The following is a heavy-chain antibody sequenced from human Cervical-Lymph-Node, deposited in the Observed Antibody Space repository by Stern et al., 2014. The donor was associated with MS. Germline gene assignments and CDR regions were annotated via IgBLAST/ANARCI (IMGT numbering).Heavy chain of an antibody. Sequence: QLQLQESGPGLVKPSETLSLTCAVSGGSVSSSGHYWGWIRQPPGKGLEWIANIYYPGSTYYNPALQSRLTLSVCPSQNQVSLKLSSVTAADTAVYYCARQPAGGSYYYWGQGTLVTVSS. V-gene: IGHV4-39*01. CDR2: IYYPGST. CDR1: GGSVSSSGHY. CDR3: ARQPAGGSYYY. J-gene: IGHJ4*02. D-gene: IGHD1-26*01.